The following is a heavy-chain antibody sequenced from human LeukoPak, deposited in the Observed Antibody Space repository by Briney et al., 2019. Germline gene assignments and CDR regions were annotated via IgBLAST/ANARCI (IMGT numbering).Heavy chain of an antibody. D-gene: IGHD6-6*01. Sequence: ASVKVSCKASGGTFSSYAISWVRQAPGQGLEWMGWISAYNGNTNYAQKLQGRVTMTTDTSTSTAYMELRSLRSDDTAVYYCARDGLWGSSPLGYYYYMDVWGKGTTVTVSS. J-gene: IGHJ6*03. V-gene: IGHV1-18*01. CDR3: ARDGLWGSSPLGYYYYMDV. CDR1: GGTFSSYA. CDR2: ISAYNGNT.